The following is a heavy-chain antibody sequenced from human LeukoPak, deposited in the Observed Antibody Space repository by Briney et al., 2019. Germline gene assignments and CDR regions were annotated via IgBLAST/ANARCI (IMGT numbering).Heavy chain of an antibody. J-gene: IGHJ4*02. Sequence: SETLSLTCTVSGFSISSGYYWGWTRQAPGKGLEWIGSIYHTGSTFYNPSLKSRVTISVDASKNQFSLKVSSVTAADTAVYYCAGYGDYVSYWGQGTLVTVSS. CDR3: AGYGDYVSY. D-gene: IGHD4-17*01. V-gene: IGHV4-38-2*02. CDR1: GFSISSGYY. CDR2: IYHTGST.